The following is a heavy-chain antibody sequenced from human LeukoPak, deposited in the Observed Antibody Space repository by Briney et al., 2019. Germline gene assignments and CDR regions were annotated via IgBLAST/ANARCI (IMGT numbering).Heavy chain of an antibody. CDR2: ISSSSSYI. CDR3: ASGGSYALDY. J-gene: IGHJ4*02. D-gene: IGHD1-26*01. CDR1: GFTFSSYS. Sequence: GGALRLSCASSGFTFSSYSMNWVRQAPGKGLEWVSSISSSSSYIYYADSVKGRFTISRDNAKNSLYLQMNSLRAEDTAVYYCASGGSYALDYWGQGTLVTVSS. V-gene: IGHV3-21*01.